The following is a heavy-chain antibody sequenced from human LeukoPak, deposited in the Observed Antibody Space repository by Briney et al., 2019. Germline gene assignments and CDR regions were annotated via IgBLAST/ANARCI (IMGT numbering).Heavy chain of an antibody. V-gene: IGHV4-59*01. CDR2: IYYSGST. D-gene: IGHD1-1*01. CDR3: ARDLSDATGTTD. J-gene: IGHJ4*02. Sequence: SETLSLTCTVSGGSISSYYWSWIRQPLGKGLEWIGYIYYSGSTYYNPSLKSRVTISVDTSKNQFSPKLSSVTAADTAVYYCARDLSDATGTTDWGQGTLVTVSS. CDR1: GGSISSYY.